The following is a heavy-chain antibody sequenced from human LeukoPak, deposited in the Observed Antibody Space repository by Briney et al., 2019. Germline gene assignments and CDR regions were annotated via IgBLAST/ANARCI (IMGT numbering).Heavy chain of an antibody. Sequence: GGSLRLSCAASGFTFSSYGMHWVRQAPGKGLEWVAFIRYDGSNKYYADSVKGRFTISRDNSKNTLYLQMNSLRAEDTAVYYCAKEGTYFGYSYASYYFDYWGQGTLVTVSS. D-gene: IGHD5-18*01. CDR2: IRYDGSNK. CDR3: AKEGTYFGYSYASYYFDY. CDR1: GFTFSSYG. J-gene: IGHJ4*02. V-gene: IGHV3-30*02.